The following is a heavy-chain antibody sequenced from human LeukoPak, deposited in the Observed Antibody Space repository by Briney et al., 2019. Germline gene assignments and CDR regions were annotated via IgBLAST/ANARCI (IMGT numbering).Heavy chain of an antibody. V-gene: IGHV4-61*02. J-gene: IGHJ4*02. D-gene: IGHD2-15*01. CDR3: AGGNCSGGSCYSLGGIDY. CDR2: IYTSGST. Sequence: SETLSLTCTVSGGSISSGSYYWSWIRQPAGKGLEWIGRIYTSGSTNYNPSLKSRVTISVDTSKNQFSLKLSSVTAADTAVYYCAGGNCSGGSCYSLGGIDYWGQGTLVTVSS. CDR1: GGSISSGSYY.